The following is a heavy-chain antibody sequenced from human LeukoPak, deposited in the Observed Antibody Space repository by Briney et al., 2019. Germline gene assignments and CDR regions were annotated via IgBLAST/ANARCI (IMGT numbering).Heavy chain of an antibody. CDR3: ARDVAYYNHSGSYYIDY. Sequence: PGGSLRLSCAASGFTFSSYAMHWVRQAPGKGLEWVAVISYDGSNKYYADSVKGRFTISRDNSKNTLYLQMNSLRAEDTAVYYCARDVAYYNHSGSYYIDYWGQGTLVTVSS. J-gene: IGHJ4*02. CDR1: GFTFSSYA. V-gene: IGHV3-30*04. D-gene: IGHD3-10*01. CDR2: ISYDGSNK.